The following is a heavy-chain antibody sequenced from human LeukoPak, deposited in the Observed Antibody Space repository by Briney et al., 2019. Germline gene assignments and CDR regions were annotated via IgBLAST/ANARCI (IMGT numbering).Heavy chain of an antibody. V-gene: IGHV1-46*01. Sequence: ASVKVPCKAFGYTFTSYYIHWVRQAPGQGLEWMGMINPSGGSTNYAQKFQGRVTMTRDTSTSTVYMELSGLRSEDTAVYYCARGGSPGKNDNYYFDYWGQGTLVTVSS. CDR2: INPSGGST. CDR3: ARGGSPGKNDNYYFDY. CDR1: GYTFTSYY. D-gene: IGHD1-1*01. J-gene: IGHJ4*02.